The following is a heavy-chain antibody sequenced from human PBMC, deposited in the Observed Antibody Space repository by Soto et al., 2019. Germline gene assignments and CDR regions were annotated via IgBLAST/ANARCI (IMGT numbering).Heavy chain of an antibody. J-gene: IGHJ5*02. CDR3: ASPSADWNDSLDNWFDP. V-gene: IGHV4-39*01. D-gene: IGHD1-1*01. CDR2: IYYSGST. CDR1: GGSIRSSSDH. Sequence: SVTKSVTNTVAGGSIRSSSDHRGWNRQPPGKGLEWIGSIYYSGSTYYNPSLKSRVTISVDTSKNQFSLKLSSVTAADTAVYYCASPSADWNDSLDNWFDPWGQGTPVTVSS.